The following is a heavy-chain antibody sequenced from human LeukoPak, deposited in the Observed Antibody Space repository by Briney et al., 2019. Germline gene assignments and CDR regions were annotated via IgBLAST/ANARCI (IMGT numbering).Heavy chain of an antibody. D-gene: IGHD5-12*01. CDR1: GFTFSDYY. V-gene: IGHV3-11*03. CDR2: ISSTSSYT. J-gene: IGHJ4*02. CDR3: ARSYGWLPGGM. Sequence: GGSLRLSCAASGFTFSDYYMSWIRQAPGKGLEWVSYISSTSSYTNYADSVKGRFTISRDNAKNSLHLQMNSLRAEDTAGYYCARSYGWLPGGMWGQGTLVTVSS.